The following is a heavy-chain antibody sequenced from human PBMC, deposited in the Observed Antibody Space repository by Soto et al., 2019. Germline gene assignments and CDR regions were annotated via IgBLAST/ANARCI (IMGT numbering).Heavy chain of an antibody. D-gene: IGHD3-22*01. CDR2: IYSGGST. CDR3: ARDPHYDSSGYYSDYYGMDV. CDR1: GFTVSSNY. J-gene: IGHJ6*02. V-gene: IGHV3-53*01. Sequence: GGSLRLSCAASGFTVSSNYMSWVRQAPGKGLEWVSDIYSGGSTYYADSLKGRFTISRDNSKNTLYLQMNSLRAEDTAVYYCARDPHYDSSGYYSDYYGMDVWGQGTTVTVSS.